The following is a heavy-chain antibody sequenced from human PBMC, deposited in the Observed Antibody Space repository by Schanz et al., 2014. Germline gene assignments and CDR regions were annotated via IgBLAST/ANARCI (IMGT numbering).Heavy chain of an antibody. CDR3: AKAPYADYGYFHY. Sequence: EGQLLESGGGLVQPGGSLRLSCAASGFTFSSYGMSWVCQAPGKGLEWVSGISSSGSTYYADSVKGRFTISRDNSKNTLYLQMNSLRTEDTAVYYCAKAPYADYGYFHYWGQGTLVPVSS. V-gene: IGHV3-23*01. J-gene: IGHJ4*02. CDR2: ISSSGST. CDR1: GFTFSSYG. D-gene: IGHD4-17*01.